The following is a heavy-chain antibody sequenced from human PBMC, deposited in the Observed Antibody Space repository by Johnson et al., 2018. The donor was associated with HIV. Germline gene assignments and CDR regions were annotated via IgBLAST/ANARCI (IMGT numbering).Heavy chain of an antibody. CDR2: ISYDGSNK. CDR1: GFTFSTYG. CDR3: ARGWVGATLRAFDI. D-gene: IGHD1-26*01. V-gene: IGHV3-30*03. Sequence: QVQLVESGGGVVQPGTSLRLSCAASGFTFSTYGMHWVRQAPGKGLEWVAVISYDGSNKYYADSVKGRFTISRDNAKNSLYLQMNSLRAEDTAMYYCARGWVGATLRAFDIWGQGTMVTVSS. J-gene: IGHJ3*02.